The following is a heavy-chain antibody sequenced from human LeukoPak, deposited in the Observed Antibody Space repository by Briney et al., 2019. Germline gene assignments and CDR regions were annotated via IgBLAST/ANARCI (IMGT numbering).Heavy chain of an antibody. J-gene: IGHJ4*02. CDR1: GFTFNHYA. CDR3: AKDEGGYYDSSGFFGAIDY. CDR2: IWYDGSNK. D-gene: IGHD3-22*01. V-gene: IGHV3-30*02. Sequence: GGSLRLSCAASGFTFNHYAMHCVRQAPGKGVEWVAFIWYDGSNKYYADSVKGRFIVSRDNSKNTLYLQMNSLRAEDTAVYYCAKDEGGYYDSSGFFGAIDYWGQGSLVSVSS.